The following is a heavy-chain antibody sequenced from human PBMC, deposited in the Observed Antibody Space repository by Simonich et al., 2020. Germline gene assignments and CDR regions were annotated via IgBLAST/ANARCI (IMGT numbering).Heavy chain of an antibody. V-gene: IGHV1-2*02. CDR2: VNPNSGGK. Sequence: QVQLVQSGAEVKKPGASVKVSCKASGYTFTGYYMHWVRQAPGQGLEGMGWVNPNSGGKNNAQKFKGRVTMTRDTSISSAYMELSRLRSDDTAVYYCARGRIAAAGTYYYYYMDVWGKGTTVTVSS. CDR3: ARGRIAAAGTYYYYYMDV. D-gene: IGHD6-13*01. CDR1: GYTFTGYY. J-gene: IGHJ6*03.